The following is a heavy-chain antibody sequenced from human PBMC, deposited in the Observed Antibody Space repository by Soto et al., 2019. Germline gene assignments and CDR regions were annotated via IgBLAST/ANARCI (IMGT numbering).Heavy chain of an antibody. Sequence: SETLSLTCAVYGGSFSGYYWSWIRQPPGKGLEWIGETNHSGSTNYNPSLKSRVTISVDTSKNQFSLKLSSVTAADTAVYYCARDKITGLFAYWGQGTLVTVSS. CDR3: ARDKITGLFAY. CDR1: GGSFSGYY. V-gene: IGHV4-34*01. J-gene: IGHJ4*02. D-gene: IGHD2-8*02. CDR2: TNHSGST.